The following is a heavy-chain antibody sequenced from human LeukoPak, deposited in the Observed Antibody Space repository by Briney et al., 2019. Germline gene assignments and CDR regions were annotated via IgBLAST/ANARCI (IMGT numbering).Heavy chain of an antibody. J-gene: IGHJ6*02. Sequence: GRSLRLSCAASGFIFSRSGMHWVRQAPGKGLEWVAVISYDGSNRYHADSVNGRFTISRDNSTITLYLQMNSLRAEDTAVYYCAKDPLYTYDDSRVSYGMDVWGQGTTDSVSS. CDR2: ISYDGSNR. D-gene: IGHD5-18*01. CDR3: AKDPLYTYDDSRVSYGMDV. CDR1: GFIFSRSG. V-gene: IGHV3-30*18.